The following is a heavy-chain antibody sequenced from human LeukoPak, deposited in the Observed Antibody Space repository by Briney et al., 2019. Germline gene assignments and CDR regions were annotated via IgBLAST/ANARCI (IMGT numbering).Heavy chain of an antibody. J-gene: IGHJ4*02. CDR3: AKDSSPASGSYWGRRFDY. CDR1: GFTFSSYW. V-gene: IGHV3-9*01. CDR2: ISWNSGSI. Sequence: PGGSLRLSCAAAGFTFSSYWMHWVRQAPGKGLEWVSGISWNSGSIGYADSVKGRFTISRDNDKNSLYLQMNSLRAEDTALYYCAKDSSPASGSYWGRRFDYWGQGTLVTVSS. D-gene: IGHD3-10*01.